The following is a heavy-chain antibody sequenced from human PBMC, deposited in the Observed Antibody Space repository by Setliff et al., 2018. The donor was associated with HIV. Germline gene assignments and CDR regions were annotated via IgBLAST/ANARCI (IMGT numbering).Heavy chain of an antibody. CDR2: INHSGST. CDR1: GLTLSTYS. CDR3: ARRRSGPQGWLLSNWFDA. D-gene: IGHD3-3*01. V-gene: IGHV4-34*01. J-gene: IGHJ5*02. Sequence: PGGSLRLSCAASGLTLSTYSMSWVRQAPGKGLEWIGEINHSGSTNYNPSLKSRVTISVDTSKNQFSLKLSSVTAADTAVYYCARRRSGPQGWLLSNWFDAWGQGTLVTVSS.